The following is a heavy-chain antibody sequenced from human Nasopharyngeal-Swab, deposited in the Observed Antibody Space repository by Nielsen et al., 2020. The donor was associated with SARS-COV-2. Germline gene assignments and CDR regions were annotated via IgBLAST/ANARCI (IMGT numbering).Heavy chain of an antibody. Sequence: WLRQPPGKGLEWVSYISSSSSYTNYADSVKGRFTISRDNAKNSLYLQMNSLRAEDTAVYYCARRGLYDYVWGSSTSDVFDIWGQGTMVTVSS. CDR2: ISSSSSYT. CDR3: ARRGLYDYVWGSSTSDVFDI. D-gene: IGHD3-16*01. J-gene: IGHJ3*02. V-gene: IGHV3-11*06.